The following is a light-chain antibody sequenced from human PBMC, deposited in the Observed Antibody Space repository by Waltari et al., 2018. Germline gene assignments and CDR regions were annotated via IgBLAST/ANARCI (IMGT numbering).Light chain of an antibody. CDR3: AAWDDSLNGPV. V-gene: IGLV1-44*01. CDR1: SSNIGSNT. CDR2: SND. J-gene: IGLJ2*01. Sequence: QSVVTQPPSASGTPGQRVTISCSGSSSNIGSNTVNWFQQLPGMAPRLLIYSNDQRPSGVPDRFSASTSGTSASLVISGLQSEDEADYYCAAWDDSLNGPVFGGGTKVTV.